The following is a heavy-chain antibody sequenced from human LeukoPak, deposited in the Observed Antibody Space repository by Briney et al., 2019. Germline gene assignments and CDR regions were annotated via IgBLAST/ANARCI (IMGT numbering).Heavy chain of an antibody. D-gene: IGHD6-19*01. V-gene: IGHV3-73*01. CDR3: TIVAVAGTPLLP. CDR1: GFTFSGSS. CDR2: IRSKANSYAT. Sequence: PGGSLRLSCAASGFTFSGSSMHWVRQASGKGLEWVGRIRSKANSYATAYAASVKGRFTISRDDSKNTAYLQMNSLKTEDTAVYYCTIVAVAGTPLLPWGQGTLVTVSS. J-gene: IGHJ4*02.